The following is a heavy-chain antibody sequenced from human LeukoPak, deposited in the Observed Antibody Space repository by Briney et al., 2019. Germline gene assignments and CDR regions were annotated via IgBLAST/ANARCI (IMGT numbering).Heavy chain of an antibody. D-gene: IGHD2-2*01. V-gene: IGHV3-30*18. J-gene: IGHJ6*02. Sequence: GGSLRLSCVASGFSFSTYGLHRVRQAPGKGLEWVAVISYDGSNKYYADSVKGRFTISRDNSKNTLYLQMNSLRAEDTAVYYCAKETGYCSSTSCYGYYYYYGMDVWGQGTTVTVSS. CDR3: AKETGYCSSTSCYGYYYYYGMDV. CDR1: GFSFSTYG. CDR2: ISYDGSNK.